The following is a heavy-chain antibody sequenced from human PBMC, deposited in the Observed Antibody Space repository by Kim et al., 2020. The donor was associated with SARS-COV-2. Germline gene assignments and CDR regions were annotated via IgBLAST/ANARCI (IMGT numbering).Heavy chain of an antibody. J-gene: IGHJ5*02. Sequence: SVKVSCKASGGTFSSYAISWVRQAPGQGLEWMGGIIPIFGTANYAQKFQGRVTITADESTSTAYMELSSLRSEDTAVYYCARDSTEPYNWFDPWGQGTLVTVSS. V-gene: IGHV1-69*13. D-gene: IGHD4-17*01. CDR2: IIPIFGTA. CDR1: GGTFSSYA. CDR3: ARDSTEPYNWFDP.